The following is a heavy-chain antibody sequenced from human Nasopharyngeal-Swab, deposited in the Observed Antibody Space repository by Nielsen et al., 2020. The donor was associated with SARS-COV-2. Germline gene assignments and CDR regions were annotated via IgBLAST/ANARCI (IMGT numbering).Heavy chain of an antibody. D-gene: IGHD3-3*01. J-gene: IGHJ4*02. V-gene: IGHV4-59*01. Sequence: MRQPPGKGLECIGYIYYSGSTNYNPSLKSRVTISVDTSKNQFYLKLSSVTAADTAVYYCARGGRGIFGVVTNFDYWGQGTLVTVSS. CDR3: ARGGRGIFGVVTNFDY. CDR2: IYYSGST.